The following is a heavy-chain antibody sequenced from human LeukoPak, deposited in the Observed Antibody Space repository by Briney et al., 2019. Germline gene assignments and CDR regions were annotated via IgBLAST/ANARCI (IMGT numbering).Heavy chain of an antibody. Sequence: GGSLRLSCAASGVTVSSNYMSWVRQAPGKGLEWVSVIYSGGSTYYADSVKGRFTISRDNSKNTLYLQMNSLRAEDTAVYYCAKAGFLEWLTHYYYYYYMDVWGKGTTVTVSS. D-gene: IGHD3-3*01. CDR3: AKAGFLEWLTHYYYYYYMDV. J-gene: IGHJ6*03. CDR2: IYSGGST. V-gene: IGHV3-53*01. CDR1: GVTVSSNY.